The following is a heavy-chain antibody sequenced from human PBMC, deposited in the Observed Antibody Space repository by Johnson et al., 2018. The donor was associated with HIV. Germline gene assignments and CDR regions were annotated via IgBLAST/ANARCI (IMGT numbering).Heavy chain of an antibody. V-gene: IGHV3-23*04. Sequence: VQLVESGGGVVQPGRSLRLSCAASVFSFSSYAMHWVRQAPGKGLEWVSDLGGSGGRTYYADSVQGRFTISRDISKNTVYLQMKSLRAEDTAVYYCAKGAYYYDSSGYHYDVPRGAFDIWGQGTMVTVSS. J-gene: IGHJ3*02. D-gene: IGHD3-22*01. CDR3: AKGAYYYDSSGYHYDVPRGAFDI. CDR2: LGGSGGRT. CDR1: VFSFSSYA.